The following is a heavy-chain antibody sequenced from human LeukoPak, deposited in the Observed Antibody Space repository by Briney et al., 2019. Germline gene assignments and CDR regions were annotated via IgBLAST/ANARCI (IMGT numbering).Heavy chain of an antibody. V-gene: IGHV1-69*05. J-gene: IGHJ4*02. CDR3: ARDLNYYDSSGYSNY. CDR2: IIPIFGIA. D-gene: IGHD3-22*01. Sequence: SVKVSCKASGGTFSSYAISWVRQAPGQGLEWMGGIIPIFGIANYAQKFQGRVTITTDESTSTAYMELSSLRSEDTAVYYCARDLNYYDSSGYSNYWGQGTLVTVSS. CDR1: GGTFSSYA.